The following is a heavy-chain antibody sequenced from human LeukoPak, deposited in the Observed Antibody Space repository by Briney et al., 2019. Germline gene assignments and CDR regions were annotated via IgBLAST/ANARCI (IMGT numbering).Heavy chain of an antibody. CDR1: GYTFTSYD. D-gene: IGHD6-13*01. CDR3: ARAPMGAAALY. Sequence: ASVKVSCTASGYTFTSYDINWVRQATGQGLEWMGWMNPNSGNTGYAQKFQGRVTMTRNTSISTAYMELSSLRSDDTAFYYCARAPMGAAALYWGQGTLVTVSS. J-gene: IGHJ4*02. V-gene: IGHV1-8*01. CDR2: MNPNSGNT.